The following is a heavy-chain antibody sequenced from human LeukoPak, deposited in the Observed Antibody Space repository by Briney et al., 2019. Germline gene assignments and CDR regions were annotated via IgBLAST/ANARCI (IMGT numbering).Heavy chain of an antibody. CDR2: ISWNSASV. CDR1: GFTFDDYG. J-gene: IGHJ4*02. V-gene: IGHV3-9*01. D-gene: IGHD6-19*01. CDR3: ARGGIQVSGIDEFDY. Sequence: GGSLRLSCEASGFTFDDYGMHWVRQAPGKGLEWVSTISWNSASVGYVDSVKGRFTISRENAESSLYLQMNSLRAEDTAVYYCARGGIQVSGIDEFDYWGQGTLVTVSS.